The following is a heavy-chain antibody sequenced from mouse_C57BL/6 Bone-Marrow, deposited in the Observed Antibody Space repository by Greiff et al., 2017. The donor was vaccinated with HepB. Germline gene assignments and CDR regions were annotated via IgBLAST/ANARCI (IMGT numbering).Heavy chain of an antibody. CDR3: ARWYYGSSPLDY. CDR2: IFPGSGST. D-gene: IGHD1-1*01. V-gene: IGHV1-75*01. CDR1: GYTFTDYY. J-gene: IGHJ2*01. Sequence: QVQLQQYGPELVKPGASVKISCKASGYTFTDYYINWVKQRPGQGLEWIGWIFPGSGSTYYNEKFKGKATLTVDKSSSTAYMLLSSLTSEDSAVYFCARWYYGSSPLDYWGQGTTLTVSS.